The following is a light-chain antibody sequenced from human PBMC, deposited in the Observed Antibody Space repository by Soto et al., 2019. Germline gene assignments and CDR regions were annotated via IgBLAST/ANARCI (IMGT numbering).Light chain of an antibody. CDR2: EDS. J-gene: IGLJ1*01. V-gene: IGLV2-18*02. Sequence: SVLSQPPSVAGSRGQSGTISCTGTSSDVRSYNRVCWYQQAPGIAPKLMIYEDSNRPSGVPDRFSGSKSGNTASLTISGLQAEDEADYYCSSFTSSSTYVFGTGTKVTVL. CDR1: SSDVRSYNR. CDR3: SSFTSSSTYV.